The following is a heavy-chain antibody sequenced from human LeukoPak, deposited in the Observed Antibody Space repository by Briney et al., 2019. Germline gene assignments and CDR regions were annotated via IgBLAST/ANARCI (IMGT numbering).Heavy chain of an antibody. CDR3: ARTREQWQVLDY. CDR1: GFSFGSYG. CDR2: ISHEGSYQ. J-gene: IGHJ4*02. D-gene: IGHD6-19*01. V-gene: IGHV3-30*03. Sequence: GGSLRLSCAASGFSFGSYGIHWVRQAPGKGLEWVAVISHEGSYQNYADSVKGRFTISRDNSKNRVFLQMNSLSAEDTGVYYCARTREQWQVLDYWGQGTLVTVSS.